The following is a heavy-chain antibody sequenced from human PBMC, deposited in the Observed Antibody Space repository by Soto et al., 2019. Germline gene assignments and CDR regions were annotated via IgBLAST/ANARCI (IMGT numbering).Heavy chain of an antibody. CDR1: GYTFTSYD. J-gene: IGHJ5*02. D-gene: IGHD6-13*01. Sequence: QVQLVQSGAEVKKPGASVKVSCKASGYTFTSYDINWVRQATGQGLEWMGWMNPNSGNTGYAQKFQGRVPMTRNTSLSTAYMDLSRRRSEDTAVYYCARERAAAGTGGFDPWGQGTRVTVSS. CDR3: ARERAAAGTGGFDP. V-gene: IGHV1-8*01. CDR2: MNPNSGNT.